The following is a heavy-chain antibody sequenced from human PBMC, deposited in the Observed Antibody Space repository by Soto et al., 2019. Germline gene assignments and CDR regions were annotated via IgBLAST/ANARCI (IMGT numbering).Heavy chain of an antibody. Sequence: GGSLRLSCAVSGFTFSTSNMNWVRQAPGKGLEWISYFRGRDGTISYADSVKDRFTIARDIAKNSLYLQMNSLRAEDTAVYYCVTDQWYAFDIWGQGTMVTVSS. D-gene: IGHD2-15*01. V-gene: IGHV3-48*01. CDR2: FRGRDGTI. CDR3: VTDQWYAFDI. J-gene: IGHJ3*02. CDR1: GFTFSTSN.